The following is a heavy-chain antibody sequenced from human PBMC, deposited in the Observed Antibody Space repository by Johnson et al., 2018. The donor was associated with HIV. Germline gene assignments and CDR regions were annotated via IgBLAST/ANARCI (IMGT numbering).Heavy chain of an antibody. CDR2: IYSGGST. Sequence: VQLVESGGGLVKPGGSLRLSCAASGFTVSSNYMSWVRQAPGKGLEWVSVIYSGGSTYYADSVKGRFTISRDNAKKSPFLEMNSLRAEDTALYYCAKETKSKAFDIWGQGTMVTVSS. CDR3: AKETKSKAFDI. J-gene: IGHJ3*02. V-gene: IGHV3-53*01. CDR1: GFTVSSNY. D-gene: IGHD1-7*01.